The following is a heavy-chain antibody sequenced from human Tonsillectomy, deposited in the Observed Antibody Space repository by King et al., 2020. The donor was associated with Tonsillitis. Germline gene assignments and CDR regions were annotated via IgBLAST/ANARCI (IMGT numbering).Heavy chain of an antibody. CDR2: IYHGDSDI. J-gene: IGHJ5*02. CDR3: ARLPASYSSGWYGLEQANWFDP. D-gene: IGHD6-19*01. V-gene: IGHV5-51*01. Sequence: VQLVESGAEVKKPGESLKISCKGSGYTFTSYWIGWVRQMPGKGLEWMGNIYHGDSDIRYSPSFQGQVTISADKSISTAYLQRSSLKPSDTGMYYCARLPASYSSGWYGLEQANWFDPWGQGTLVTGSS. CDR1: GYTFTSYW.